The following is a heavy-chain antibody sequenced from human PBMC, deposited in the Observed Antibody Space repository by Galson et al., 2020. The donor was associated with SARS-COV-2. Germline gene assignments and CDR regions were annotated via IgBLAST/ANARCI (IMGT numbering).Heavy chain of an antibody. CDR2: ISYDGSKN. Sequence: GGSLRLSCAASGFTFDKYAMHWVRQAPGKGLEWVAVISYDGSKNFFADSVKGRFTISRDNSKNTLFLQMNSLKIEDTAIYWCAKPEYWSRPGGSETPSSFDAVDFWSPGTTLTDAS. V-gene: IGHV3-30*18. J-gene: IGHJ6*02. CDR1: GFTFDKYA. CDR3: AKPEYWSRPGGSETPSSFDAVDF. D-gene: IGHD2-2*01.